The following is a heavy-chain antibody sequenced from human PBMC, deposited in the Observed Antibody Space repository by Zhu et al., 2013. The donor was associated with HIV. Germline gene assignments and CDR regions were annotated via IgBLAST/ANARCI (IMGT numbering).Heavy chain of an antibody. CDR1: GYVFTSFG. J-gene: IGHJ1*01. CDR3: ARGRYYYDHDGYYHEYFEV. V-gene: IGHV1-18*01. D-gene: IGHD3-22*01. CDR2: ISCYNGKT. Sequence: QVQLVQSGAEVKKPGASVKVSCRTSGYVFTSFGISWLRQAPGQSLQWMGWISCYNGKTNYARNLQDRVTMTVDISSSTAYLELRSLRSDDTAIYYCARGRYYYDHDGYYHEYFEVWGQGTLITVSS.